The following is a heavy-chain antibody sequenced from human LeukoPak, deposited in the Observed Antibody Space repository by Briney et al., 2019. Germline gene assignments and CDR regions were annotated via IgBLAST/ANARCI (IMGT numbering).Heavy chain of an antibody. D-gene: IGHD2-21*01. J-gene: IGHJ3*02. CDR2: IWYDGSKR. V-gene: IGHV3-33*01. Sequence: GGSLRLSCKASGYTFSSYGMHWVRQAPGKGLEWVALIWYDGSKRSYADSVKGRFTISRDNSKNTLYPQMNSLRVEDTAVYYCASWSSVTVGDVLDIWLQGTMVTVSS. CDR3: ASWSSVTVGDVLDI. CDR1: GYTFSSYG.